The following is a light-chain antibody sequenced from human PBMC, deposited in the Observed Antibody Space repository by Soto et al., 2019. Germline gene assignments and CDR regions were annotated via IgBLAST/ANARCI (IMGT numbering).Light chain of an antibody. CDR1: QGISSY. CDR2: AAS. J-gene: IGKJ1*01. Sequence: AIRMTQSPSSFSASTGDRVTITCRASQGISSYLAWYQQKPGKAPKLLIYAASTLQSGVPSRFSGSGSGTDFTLTISCLQSEDFATYYCHQYYSYPTWTFGQGTKVEIK. CDR3: HQYYSYPTWT. V-gene: IGKV1-8*01.